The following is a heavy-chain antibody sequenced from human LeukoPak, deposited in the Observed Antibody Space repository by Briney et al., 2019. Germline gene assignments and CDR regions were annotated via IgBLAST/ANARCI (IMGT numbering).Heavy chain of an antibody. CDR1: GYSFTNYW. CDR3: ASASGNYLWDAFDI. J-gene: IGHJ3*02. CDR2: IYPADSDT. Sequence: RRGESLKISCKGSGYSFTNYWIGWVRQMPGKGLEWMGIIYPADSDTRYSPSFQGQVTISADKSISTAYLQWSSLKASDTAMYYCASASGNYLWDAFDIWGQGTMVTVSS. D-gene: IGHD1-26*01. V-gene: IGHV5-51*01.